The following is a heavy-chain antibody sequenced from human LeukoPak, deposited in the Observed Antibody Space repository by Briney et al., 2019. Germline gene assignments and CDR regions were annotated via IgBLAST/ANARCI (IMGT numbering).Heavy chain of an antibody. D-gene: IGHD5-24*01. V-gene: IGHV4-31*03. CDR2: IYYSGST. Sequence: SETLSLTCTVSGGSISSGGYYWSWIRQHPGKGLEWIGYIYYSGSTYYNPSLKSRVTISVDTSKNQFSLKLSSVTAADTAVYYCARTRRDGYNYPVYWGQGTLVTVSS. CDR1: GGSISSGGYY. J-gene: IGHJ4*02. CDR3: ARTRRDGYNYPVY.